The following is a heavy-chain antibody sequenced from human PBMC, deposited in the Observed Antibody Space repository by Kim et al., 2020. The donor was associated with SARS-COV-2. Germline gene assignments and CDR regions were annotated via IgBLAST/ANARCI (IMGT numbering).Heavy chain of an antibody. V-gene: IGHV3-74*01. CDR2: INTDGRST. J-gene: IGHJ4*02. CDR3: TSHRYCSEDYCYPF. D-gene: IGHD2-15*01. Sequence: GGSLRLSCAASGFTFSSYGMHWVRQAPGKGLVWVSRINTDGRSTNYADSVKGRFTISRDNAKNTLYLQMNSLRAEDTAIYYCTSHRYCSEDYCYPFWGQGTLVAVSS. CDR1: GFTFSSYG.